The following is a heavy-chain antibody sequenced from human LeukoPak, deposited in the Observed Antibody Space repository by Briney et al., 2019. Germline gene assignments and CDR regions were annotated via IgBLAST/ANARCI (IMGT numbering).Heavy chain of an antibody. V-gene: IGHV3-53*01. J-gene: IGHJ5*02. D-gene: IGHD5-18*01. CDR2: MYSGDST. CDR3: ARADGYSSWFVH. CDR1: GYTVRSNY. Sequence: GGSLRLSCAASGYTVRSNYMTWVRQAPGKGLEWVSVMYSGDSTYYDDSVKGRFTISRDNSKNTLDLQMNSLRDEDTGVYYCARADGYSSWFVHWGQGTLVTVSS.